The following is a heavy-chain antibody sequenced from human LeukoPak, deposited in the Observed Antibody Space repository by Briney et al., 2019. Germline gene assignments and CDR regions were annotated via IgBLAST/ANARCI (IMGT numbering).Heavy chain of an antibody. D-gene: IGHD2-2*03. J-gene: IGHJ4*02. Sequence: ASVKVSCRTSGYTFINCGISWVRQAPGQDLEWVGWVSAYGDNTNYVQKYQGRVTMTTDTSTSTAYMELRSLTSDDTAVYYCARDCIGCHGFDYWGQGTLVTVSA. CDR2: VSAYGDNT. CDR1: GYTFINCG. CDR3: ARDCIGCHGFDY. V-gene: IGHV1-18*01.